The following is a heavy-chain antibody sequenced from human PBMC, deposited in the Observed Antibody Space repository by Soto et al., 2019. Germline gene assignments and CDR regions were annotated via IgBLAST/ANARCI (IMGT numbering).Heavy chain of an antibody. CDR3: ARDQLEGNWFDP. V-gene: IGHV4-30-2*01. D-gene: IGHD1-1*01. J-gene: IGHJ5*02. CDR2: IYQSGST. CDR1: GGSISSGGYS. Sequence: QLQLQESGSGLVRPSQTLSLTCAVSGGSISSGGYSWNWIRQPPGKGLEWIGYIYQSGSTLYNPSLKSRVTISVDKSKNQFSLKLSSVTAADTAVYYCARDQLEGNWFDPWGHGTLVTVSS.